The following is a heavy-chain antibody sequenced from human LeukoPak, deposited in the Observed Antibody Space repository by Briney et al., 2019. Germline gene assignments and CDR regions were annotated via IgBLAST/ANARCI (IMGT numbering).Heavy chain of an antibody. Sequence: QPGGSLRLSCAASGFTFSSYAMHWVRQAPGKGLEWVAVISYDGSNKYYADSVKGRFTISRDNSKNTLYLQMNSLRAEDTAVYYCARGKRITIRYYYYMDVWGKGTTVTVSS. CDR1: GFTFSSYA. CDR2: ISYDGSNK. J-gene: IGHJ6*03. CDR3: ARGKRITIRYYYYMDV. V-gene: IGHV3-30*04. D-gene: IGHD3-3*01.